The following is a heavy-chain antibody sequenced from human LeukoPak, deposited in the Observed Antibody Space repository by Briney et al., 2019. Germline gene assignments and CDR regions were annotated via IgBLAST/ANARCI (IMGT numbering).Heavy chain of an antibody. D-gene: IGHD6-19*01. CDR1: GFTFSSYW. J-gene: IGHJ3*02. CDR2: IKQDGSEK. Sequence: GGSLRLTCAASGFTFSSYWMSWVRQAPGKGLEWVANIKQDGSEKYYVDSVKGRFTISRDNAKNSLYLQMNSLRAEDTAVYYCARGAGNDAFDIWGQGTMVTVSS. V-gene: IGHV3-7*01. CDR3: ARGAGNDAFDI.